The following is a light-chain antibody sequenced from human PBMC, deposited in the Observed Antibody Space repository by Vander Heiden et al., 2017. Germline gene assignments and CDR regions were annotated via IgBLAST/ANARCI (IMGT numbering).Light chain of an antibody. V-gene: IGKV2-30*01. CDR2: KGS. J-gene: IGKJ1*01. Sequence: DVVMTQSPLSLPVTLGQPASISCRSSQSLVYSDGNTYLNWFQQRPGQSPRRLIYKGSNRYSGVPDRFRGSGSVCHFTLKIIRVEAEDVGVYFCRQGKPGPQRFSEGTKVEIK. CDR1: QSLVYSDGNTY. CDR3: RQGKPGPQR.